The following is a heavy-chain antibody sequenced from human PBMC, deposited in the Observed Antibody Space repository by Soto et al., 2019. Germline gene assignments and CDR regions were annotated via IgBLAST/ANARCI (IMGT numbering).Heavy chain of an antibody. J-gene: IGHJ4*02. CDR2: IYSGGAT. D-gene: IGHD3-16*01. CDR3: ARGYGTTYALGY. CDR1: GFSVSTNY. V-gene: IGHV3-53*01. Sequence: GGSLRLSCAASGFSVSTNYLTWVRQAPGKGLEWVSLIYSGGATYYAASVRGRFTISRDNSKNTVYLQMNNLRAEDTAVYYCARGYGTTYALGYWGQGTMVTVST.